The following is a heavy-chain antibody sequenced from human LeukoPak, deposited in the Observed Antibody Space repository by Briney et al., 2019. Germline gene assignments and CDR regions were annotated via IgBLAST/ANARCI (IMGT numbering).Heavy chain of an antibody. J-gene: IGHJ3*02. CDR3: SRGAGSALDI. CDR2: IKQDGSEK. CDR1: GFTFGTYW. D-gene: IGHD1-1*01. Sequence: GGSLRLSCAASGFTFGTYWMNWVRQAPGKGLEWVANIKQDGSEKYYVDSVKGRFTISRDNAKNSLHLQMNSLRAEDTAVYYCSRGAGSALDIWGQGTMVTVSS. V-gene: IGHV3-7*04.